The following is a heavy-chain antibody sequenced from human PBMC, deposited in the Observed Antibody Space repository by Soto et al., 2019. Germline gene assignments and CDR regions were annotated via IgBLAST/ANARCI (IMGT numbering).Heavy chain of an antibody. CDR3: ARAYSLWSTFGYYFDY. Sequence: SETLSLTCAVYGGSFSGYYWGWIRQPPGKGLEWIGEINHSGSTNYNPSLKSRVTISVDTSKNQFSLKLSSVTAADTAVYYCARAYSLWSTFGYYFDYWGEGTMVTVYS. CDR1: GGSFSGYY. CDR2: INHSGST. V-gene: IGHV4-34*01. D-gene: IGHD3-10*01. J-gene: IGHJ4*02.